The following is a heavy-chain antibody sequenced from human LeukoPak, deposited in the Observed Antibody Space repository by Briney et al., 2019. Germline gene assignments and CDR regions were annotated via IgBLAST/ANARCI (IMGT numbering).Heavy chain of an antibody. Sequence: EGSPRLSCAASGFTFSSYSMNWVRQAPGKGLEWVSSISSSSSYIYYADSVKGRFTISRDNAKNSLYLQMNSLRVEDTAVYYCAKVAKYYYGSETYYFFEHWGQGTPVTASS. D-gene: IGHD3-10*01. CDR3: AKVAKYYYGSETYYFFEH. V-gene: IGHV3-21*01. CDR2: ISSSSSYI. CDR1: GFTFSSYS. J-gene: IGHJ4*02.